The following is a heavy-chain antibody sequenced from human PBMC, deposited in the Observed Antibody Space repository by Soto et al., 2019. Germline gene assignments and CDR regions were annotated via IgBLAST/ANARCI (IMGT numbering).Heavy chain of an antibody. CDR1: GASVSSGSYY. CDR2: IYYSGST. J-gene: IGHJ4*02. CDR3: TRAQDSSIPFDQ. Sequence: PSETLSLTCTVSGASVSSGSYYWSWIRQPPGKGLEWIGHIYYSGSTSYNPSLKSRVTMSVDTSKNQFSLKLTSVTAADTAVHYCTRAQDSSIPFDQRGQG. V-gene: IGHV4-61*01. D-gene: IGHD3-22*01.